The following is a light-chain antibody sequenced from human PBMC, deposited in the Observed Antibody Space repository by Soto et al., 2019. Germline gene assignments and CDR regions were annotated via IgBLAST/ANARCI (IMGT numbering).Light chain of an antibody. CDR3: HQYDTAPHT. Sequence: EIVLTQSPGTLFLSPGERATLSCRASQTVSSNDVDWYQQKPGQAPRLLIYGAFSRATGIPDRFSGSRSGTDFILTISRLEPEDSAVYYCHQYDTAPHTFGQGTELEIK. CDR1: QTVSSND. CDR2: GAF. V-gene: IGKV3-20*01. J-gene: IGKJ2*01.